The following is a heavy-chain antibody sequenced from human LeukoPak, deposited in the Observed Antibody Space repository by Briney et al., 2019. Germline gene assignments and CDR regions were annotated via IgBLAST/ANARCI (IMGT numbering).Heavy chain of an antibody. J-gene: IGHJ6*03. CDR2: IIPILGIA. CDR1: GGTFSSYA. D-gene: IGHD2-15*01. V-gene: IGHV1-69*04. Sequence: SVKVSCKASGGTFSSYAISWVRQAPGQGLEWMGRIIPILGIANYAQKFQGRVIITRNTSISTAYMELSSLRSEDTAVYYCARGYEVDARYGYHYYYMDVWGKGTTVTVSS. CDR3: ARGYEVDARYGYHYYYMDV.